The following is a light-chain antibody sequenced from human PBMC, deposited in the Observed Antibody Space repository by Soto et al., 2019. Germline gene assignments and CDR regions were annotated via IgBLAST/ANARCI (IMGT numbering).Light chain of an antibody. Sequence: EIVMTQSPATLSVSPGERATLSCRASQSVSSNLAWYQQKPGQAPRLLIYVASTRATGIPARFSGSGSGTEFTLIISSLQSEDFAVYYCQQYSNWPPWTFGQGTKVDIK. J-gene: IGKJ1*01. CDR2: VAS. CDR3: QQYSNWPPWT. CDR1: QSVSSN. V-gene: IGKV3-15*01.